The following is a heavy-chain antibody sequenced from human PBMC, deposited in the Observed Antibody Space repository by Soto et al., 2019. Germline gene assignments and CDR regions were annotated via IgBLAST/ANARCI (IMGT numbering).Heavy chain of an antibody. V-gene: IGHV3-23*01. D-gene: IGHD2-15*01. CDR3: AIDGYCSGGSCYSVPVFDY. Sequence: GGSLRLSCAASGFTFSSYAMSWVRQAPGKGLEWVSAISGSGGSTYYADSVKGRFTISRDNSKNTLYLQMNSLRAEDTAVYYCAIDGYCSGGSCYSVPVFDYWGQGTLVTVSS. CDR2: ISGSGGST. CDR1: GFTFSSYA. J-gene: IGHJ4*02.